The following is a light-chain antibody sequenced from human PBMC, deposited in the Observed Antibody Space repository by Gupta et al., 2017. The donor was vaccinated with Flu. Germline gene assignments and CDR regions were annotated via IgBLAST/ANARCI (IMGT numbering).Light chain of an antibody. CDR2: ATS. V-gene: IGKV1-39*01. CDR3: QQSNSNLWT. Sequence: GDRVTITCRTSQKINTFLNWYQQRPGRAPNLLIYATSSVESGVPSRFSGSGSGTDFTLTISSLQPEDFANYYCQQSNSNLWTFGQGTKVEVK. J-gene: IGKJ1*01. CDR1: QKINTF.